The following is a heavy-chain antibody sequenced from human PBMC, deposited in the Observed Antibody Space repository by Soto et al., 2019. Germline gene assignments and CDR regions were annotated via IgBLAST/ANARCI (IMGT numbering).Heavy chain of an antibody. J-gene: IGHJ4*02. V-gene: IGHV1-3*01. Sequence: QVQLVQSGAEVKKPGASVKVSCKASGYTFTSYAMHWVRQAPGQRLEWMGWINAGNGNTKYSQKFQGRVTITRDTPESTAYMELSSLRSEDTAVYYCARDMGFGLSDYWGQGTLVTVSS. CDR3: ARDMGFGLSDY. D-gene: IGHD3-10*01. CDR1: GYTFTSYA. CDR2: INAGNGNT.